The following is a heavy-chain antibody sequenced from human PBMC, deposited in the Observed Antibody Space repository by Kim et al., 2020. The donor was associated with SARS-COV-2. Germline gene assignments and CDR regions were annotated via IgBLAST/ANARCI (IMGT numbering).Heavy chain of an antibody. V-gene: IGHV4-39*01. D-gene: IGHD1-1*01. J-gene: IGHJ5*02. CDR2: IYYSGST. CDR3: SRHYLGSAWHP. CDR1: GGSISGSSYY. Sequence: SETLSLTCTVSGGSISGSSYYWGWIRQPPGKGLEWIGSIYYSGSTYYKPSLKSRVTISVDTSNNQFSLKLTSVTAADTAIYYCSRHYLGSAWHPCGQGTLVTDSS.